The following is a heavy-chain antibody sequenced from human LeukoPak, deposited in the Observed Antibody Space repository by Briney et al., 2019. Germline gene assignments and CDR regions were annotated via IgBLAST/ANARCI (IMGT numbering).Heavy chain of an antibody. J-gene: IGHJ4*02. V-gene: IGHV3-11*04. Sequence: PGXSVRLSCAASGYTFSDYYMSWMRQAQGKGLEWVSYISSSGSTRYYADSVKGRFTISRDKDKNSLYLQMNRQRAVHTAVFLCPRDRRHPLLDYWGQGALVTVSS. CDR1: GYTFSDYY. CDR3: PRDRRHPLLDY. CDR2: ISSSGSTR.